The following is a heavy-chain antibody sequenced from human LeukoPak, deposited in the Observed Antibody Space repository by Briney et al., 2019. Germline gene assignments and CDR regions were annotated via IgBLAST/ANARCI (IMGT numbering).Heavy chain of an antibody. D-gene: IGHD2-2*01. Sequence: PSETLSLTCTGSGGSMRSSIFYWVWIRQPPGKGLEGIGNINYSGSTYHNVSLERRLTISVDTSKNQLSLALSSVTAADTAVYYCARVSGTSCPPWGQGTLVTVSS. CDR2: INYSGST. CDR1: GGSMRSSIFY. J-gene: IGHJ5*02. V-gene: IGHV4-39*07. CDR3: ARVSGTSCPP.